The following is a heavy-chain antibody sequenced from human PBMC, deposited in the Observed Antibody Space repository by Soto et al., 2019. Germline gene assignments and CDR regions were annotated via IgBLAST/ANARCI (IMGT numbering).Heavy chain of an antibody. CDR1: GGTFSSYA. Sequence: SSVKVSCKASGGTFSSYAISWVRQAPGQGLEWMGGIIPIFGTANYAQKFQGRVTITADESTSTAYMELSSLRSEDTAVYYCARVGAGDGWFDPWGQGTLVTVSS. J-gene: IGHJ5*02. V-gene: IGHV1-69*13. CDR2: IIPIFGTA. CDR3: ARVGAGDGWFDP. D-gene: IGHD7-27*01.